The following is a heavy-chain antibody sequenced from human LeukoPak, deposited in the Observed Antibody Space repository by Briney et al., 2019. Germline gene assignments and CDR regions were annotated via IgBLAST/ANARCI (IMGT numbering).Heavy chain of an antibody. CDR3: ASPSVTDYGMDV. Sequence: GASVKVSCKASGGTFSSYAISWVRQAPGQGLEWMGVINPSGGSTSYAQKFQGRVTMTRDTSTSTVYMELSSLRSEDTAVYYCASPSVTDYGMDVWGQGTMVTVSS. V-gene: IGHV1-46*01. D-gene: IGHD4-17*01. J-gene: IGHJ6*02. CDR1: GGTFSSYA. CDR2: INPSGGST.